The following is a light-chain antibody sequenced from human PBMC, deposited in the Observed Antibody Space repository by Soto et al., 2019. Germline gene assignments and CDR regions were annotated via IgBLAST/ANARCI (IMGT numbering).Light chain of an antibody. CDR1: QSVTSSF. CDR2: GAS. CDR3: HHYGTSWT. Sequence: EIVLTQSPGTLSLSPGERATLSCGASQSVTSSFLAWYQQKPGQAPRLLISGASSRATGIPDRFSGSGSGADFTLTISRLEPEDFAVYYCHHYGTSWTFGQGTKVDIK. J-gene: IGKJ1*01. V-gene: IGKV3-20*01.